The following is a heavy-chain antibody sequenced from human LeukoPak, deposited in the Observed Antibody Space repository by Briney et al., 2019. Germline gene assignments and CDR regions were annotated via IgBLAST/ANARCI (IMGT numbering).Heavy chain of an antibody. D-gene: IGHD2-21*01. J-gene: IGHJ4*02. CDR2: INSDGSST. CDR3: AREIGRGVISPYFDH. CDR1: GFTFSSYW. V-gene: IGHV3-74*01. Sequence: GGSLRLSCAASGFTFSSYWMHWVRQAPGKGLVWVSRINSDGSSTSYADSVKGRFAVSRDNSKNTLYLQMNSLRVEDTAVYYCAREIGRGVISPYFDHWGQGALVTVSS.